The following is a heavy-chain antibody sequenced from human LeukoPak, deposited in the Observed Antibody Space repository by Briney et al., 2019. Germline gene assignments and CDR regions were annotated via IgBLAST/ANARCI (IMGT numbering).Heavy chain of an antibody. Sequence: SETLSLTCAVSGGSISSHYWGWIRQPPGKGLQWLGDIYYTGKNNYNPSLKSRVTISLDTSKDHLSLNLTSVLAADTAIYYCVRRDSGWNYFDYWGQGILVTVSS. J-gene: IGHJ4*02. CDR3: VRRDSGWNYFDY. CDR2: IYYTGKN. CDR1: GGSISSHY. V-gene: IGHV4-59*08. D-gene: IGHD5-12*01.